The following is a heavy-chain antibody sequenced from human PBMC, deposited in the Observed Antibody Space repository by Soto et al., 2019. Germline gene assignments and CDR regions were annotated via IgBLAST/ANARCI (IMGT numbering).Heavy chain of an antibody. V-gene: IGHV4-39*01. CDR2: MYFSGFYSGST. CDR1: GGSMISSSYY. CDR3: ARGFDILTFGFCLDY. J-gene: IGHJ4*02. Sequence: PSETLSLTCTVSGGSMISSSYYFFCIRQPPWNGLELIANMYFSGFYSGSTSYNPSLKSRVTISVDTSKNQFSLQVSSVTAADTAVYYCARGFDILTFGFCLDYWGQGTLVTVSS. D-gene: IGHD3-9*01.